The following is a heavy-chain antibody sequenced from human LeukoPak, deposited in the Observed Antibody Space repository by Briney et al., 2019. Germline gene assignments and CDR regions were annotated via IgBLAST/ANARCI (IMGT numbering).Heavy chain of an antibody. CDR1: GFTFSSYG. CDR2: IWYDGSNK. Sequence: GGSLRLPCAASGFTFSSYGMHWVRQAPGKGLEWVADIWYDGSNKYYADSVKGRFTISRDNSKNTVSLQMTGLRAEDTAVYYCARAYSGFSSRGFDYWGQGTLVSVSS. V-gene: IGHV3-33*01. CDR3: ARAYSGFSSRGFDY. D-gene: IGHD5-12*01. J-gene: IGHJ4*02.